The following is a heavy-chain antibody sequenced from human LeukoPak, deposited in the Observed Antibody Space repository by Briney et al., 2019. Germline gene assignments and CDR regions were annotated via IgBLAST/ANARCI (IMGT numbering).Heavy chain of an antibody. Sequence: GGSLRLSCAASGFNFHDYAMHWVRQAPGKGLEWVSGISRNSDEVIHVDSVKGRFTVSRDNAKNSLFLQMNSLRPEDTALYYCAKRGSGSQRHFDYWGQGTLVTVSS. CDR2: ISRNSDEV. D-gene: IGHD1-26*01. V-gene: IGHV3-9*01. J-gene: IGHJ4*02. CDR1: GFNFHDYA. CDR3: AKRGSGSQRHFDY.